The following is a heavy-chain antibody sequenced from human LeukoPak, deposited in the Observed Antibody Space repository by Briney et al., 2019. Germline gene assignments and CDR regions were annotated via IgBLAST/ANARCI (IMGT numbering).Heavy chain of an antibody. CDR3: ARVGFWSGYNWFDP. J-gene: IGHJ5*02. CDR2: IWYDGSNI. V-gene: IGHV3-33*01. D-gene: IGHD3-3*01. CDR1: GFTFSSYG. Sequence: GGSLRLSCAASGFTFSSYGMHWVRQAPDKGLEWVAVIWYDGSNINYADSVKGRFTISRDNSKKTLFLQMNSLRAEDTAVYYCARVGFWSGYNWFDPWGQGTLVAVSS.